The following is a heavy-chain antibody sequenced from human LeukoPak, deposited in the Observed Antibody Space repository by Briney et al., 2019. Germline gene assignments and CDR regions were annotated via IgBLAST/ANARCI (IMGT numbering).Heavy chain of an antibody. V-gene: IGHV3-21*01. CDR3: ARVAVAGPTGWFDP. D-gene: IGHD6-19*01. J-gene: IGHJ5*02. Sequence: KSGGSLRLSCAASGFALNHYSLNWVRQAPGKGLEWVSSISSTSAYIYYADSVKGRFTISRDNVDNVVYLQMNSLGAEDTAVYYCARVAVAGPTGWFDPWGQGTLVTVSS. CDR2: ISSTSAYI. CDR1: GFALNHYS.